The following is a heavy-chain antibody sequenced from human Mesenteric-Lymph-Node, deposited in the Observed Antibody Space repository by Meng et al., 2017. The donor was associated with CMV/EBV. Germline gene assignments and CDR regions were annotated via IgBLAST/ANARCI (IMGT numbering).Heavy chain of an antibody. CDR2: IYWDDDK. Sequence: QITLKESGPTLVKPTQTLTLTCTLSGFSLSTSGVGVGWIRQPPGKALEWLALIYWDDDKRYSPSLKSRLTITKDTSKNQVVLTMTNMDPADTATYYCAHSSGIAAAGPFYFDYWGQGTLVTVSS. V-gene: IGHV2-5*02. CDR3: AHSSGIAAAGPFYFDY. CDR1: GFSLSTSGVG. J-gene: IGHJ4*02. D-gene: IGHD6-13*01.